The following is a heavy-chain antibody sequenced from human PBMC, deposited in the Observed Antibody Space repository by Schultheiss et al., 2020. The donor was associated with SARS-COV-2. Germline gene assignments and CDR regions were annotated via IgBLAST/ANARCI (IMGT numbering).Heavy chain of an antibody. D-gene: IGHD6-13*01. CDR2: IYYSGST. CDR3: ARNIAAAALDY. Sequence: SQTLSLTCTVSGGSISSSSYYWGWIRQPPGKGLEWIGSIYYSGSTYYNPSLKSRVTISVDTSKNQFSLKLSSVTAADTAVYYCARNIAAAALDYWGQGTLVTVSS. CDR1: GGSISSSSYY. V-gene: IGHV4-39*07. J-gene: IGHJ4*02.